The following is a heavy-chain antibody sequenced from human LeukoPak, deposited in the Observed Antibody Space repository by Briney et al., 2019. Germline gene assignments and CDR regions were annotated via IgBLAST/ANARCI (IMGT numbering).Heavy chain of an antibody. Sequence: SETLSLTCTVSGGSISSSSYYWGWIRQPPGKGLEWIGSIYYGGSTYYNPSLKSRVTISVDTSKNQFSLKLSSVTAADTAVYYCAREGTGTPFDYWGQGTLVTVSS. CDR2: IYYGGST. CDR1: GGSISSSSYY. J-gene: IGHJ4*02. CDR3: AREGTGTPFDY. V-gene: IGHV4-39*02. D-gene: IGHD1/OR15-1a*01.